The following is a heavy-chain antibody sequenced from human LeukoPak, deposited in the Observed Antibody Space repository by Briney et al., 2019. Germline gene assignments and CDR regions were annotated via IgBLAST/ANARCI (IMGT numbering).Heavy chain of an antibody. CDR2: INPNSGGT. V-gene: IGHV1-2*02. D-gene: IGHD2-15*01. CDR1: GYTFTGYY. Sequence: ASVKVSCKASGYTFTGYYMHWVRQAPGQGLGWMGWINPNSGGTNYAQKFQGRVTMTRDTSISTAYMELSRLRSDDTAVYYCARDWVGYCSGGSCYWFDPWGQGTLVTVSS. J-gene: IGHJ5*02. CDR3: ARDWVGYCSGGSCYWFDP.